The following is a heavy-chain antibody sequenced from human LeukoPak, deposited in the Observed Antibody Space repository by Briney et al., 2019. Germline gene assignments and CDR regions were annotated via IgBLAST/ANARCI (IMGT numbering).Heavy chain of an antibody. V-gene: IGHV3-30*18. Sequence: PGGSLRLSCAVSGFTFSSYGMHWVRQAPGKGLEWVAAISYDGSNKYYADSVKGRFTISRDNSKNTLYLQMNSLRAEDTAVYYCAKDWNRDYYDSSGSIDYWGQGTLVTVSS. D-gene: IGHD3-22*01. CDR2: ISYDGSNK. CDR3: AKDWNRDYYDSSGSIDY. J-gene: IGHJ4*02. CDR1: GFTFSSYG.